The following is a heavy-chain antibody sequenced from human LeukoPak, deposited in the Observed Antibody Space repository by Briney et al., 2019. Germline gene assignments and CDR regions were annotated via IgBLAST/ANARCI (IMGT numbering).Heavy chain of an antibody. CDR1: GFCFSNYG. D-gene: IGHD1-26*01. CDR2: VRYDRSLT. V-gene: IGHV3-30*02. CDR3: AKTGSGNYYNPYLDY. Sequence: GGSLRLSCAAPGFCFSNYGMHWVRDGPGEGLGRVAFVRYDRSLTYYADSVKGRFTISRDNSRNTLYQQMNRLRAEDTALYYCAKTGSGNYYNPYLDYWGQGTLVTVSS. J-gene: IGHJ4*02.